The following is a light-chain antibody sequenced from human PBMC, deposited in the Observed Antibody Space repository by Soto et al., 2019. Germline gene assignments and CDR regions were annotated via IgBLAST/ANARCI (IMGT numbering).Light chain of an antibody. J-gene: IGKJ4*01. V-gene: IGKV3-20*01. CDR3: QQYGSSPPVT. CDR2: GAS. CDR1: QSVSSSY. Sequence: EIVLTQSPGTLSLSPGERATLSCRASQSVSSSYLAWYQQKPGQAPRLLIYGASSRATGIPDRFSGSGSGTYFTLTISRLEPEDFAVYYFQQYGSSPPVTFGGGTKVEIK.